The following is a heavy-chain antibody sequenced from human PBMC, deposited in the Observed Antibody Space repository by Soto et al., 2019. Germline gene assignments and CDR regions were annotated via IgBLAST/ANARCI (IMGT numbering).Heavy chain of an antibody. CDR3: ARVSFPTVVIQYYFDY. Sequence: QVQLVQSGAEVKKPGSSVKVSCKASGGTFSSYAISWVRQAPGQGLEWMGGIIPIFGTANYAQKFQGRVTITADESTRTAYMELSSLRCEDTVVYYCARVSFPTVVIQYYFDYWGQGTLVTVSS. CDR1: GGTFSSYA. CDR2: IIPIFGTA. J-gene: IGHJ4*02. V-gene: IGHV1-69*12. D-gene: IGHD4-17*01.